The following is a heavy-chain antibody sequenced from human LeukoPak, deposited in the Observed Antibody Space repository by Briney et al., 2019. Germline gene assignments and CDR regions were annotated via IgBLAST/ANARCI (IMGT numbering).Heavy chain of an antibody. D-gene: IGHD6-19*01. V-gene: IGHV4-34*01. CDR1: GGSFSGYY. Sequence: SETLSLTCAVYGGSFSGYYWSWIRQPPGKGLEWIGEINHSGSTNYNPSLKSRVTISVDTSKNQFSLKLSSVTAADTAVYYCARVDGSGWSRPWGQGTLVTDSS. CDR2: INHSGST. J-gene: IGHJ5*02. CDR3: ARVDGSGWSRP.